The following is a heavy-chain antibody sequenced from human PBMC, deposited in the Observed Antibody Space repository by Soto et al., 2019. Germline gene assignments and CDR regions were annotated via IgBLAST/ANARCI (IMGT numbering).Heavy chain of an antibody. D-gene: IGHD3-22*01. CDR2: ISYGGVNK. V-gene: IGHV3-30-3*01. CDR3: AREEFEDGRGHFDY. Sequence: QVQLVESGGGVVQPGGSLRLSCDASGFTFSTSVMHWVRQAPGKGLEWMAIISYGGVNKYYADSVKGRFTISRDISESTLYLQMNSLRTEDTAVYYCAREEFEDGRGHFDYWGQGTLVSVSS. CDR1: GFTFSTSV. J-gene: IGHJ4*02.